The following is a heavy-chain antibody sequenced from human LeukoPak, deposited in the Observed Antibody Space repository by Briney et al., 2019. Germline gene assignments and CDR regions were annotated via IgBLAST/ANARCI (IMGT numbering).Heavy chain of an antibody. V-gene: IGHV4-39*02. Sequence: PSETLSLTCTVSGGSISSSSYYWGWIRQPPGKGLEWIGSIYYSGSTYYNPSLKSRVTISVDTSKNQFSLKLSSVTAADTAVYYCARDHIVVVPAAIPGMINWFDPWGQGTLVTVSS. D-gene: IGHD2-2*02. CDR3: ARDHIVVVPAAIPGMINWFDP. CDR2: IYYSGST. J-gene: IGHJ5*02. CDR1: GGSISSSSYY.